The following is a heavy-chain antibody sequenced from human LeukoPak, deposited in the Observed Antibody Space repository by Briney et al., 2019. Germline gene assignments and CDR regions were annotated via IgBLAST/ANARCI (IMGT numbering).Heavy chain of an antibody. CDR1: GYSLSSGYY. D-gene: IGHD2-2*01. V-gene: IGHV4-38-2*02. Sequence: SETLSLTCTVSGYSLSSGYYWGWIRQPPGKGLEWIGSIYHSGSTYYNPSLKSRVTISVDTSKNQFSLKLSSVTAADTAVYYCARDPDYNIVVVPASMGVVHNWFDPWGQGTLVTVSS. CDR3: ARDPDYNIVVVPASMGVVHNWFDP. CDR2: IYHSGST. J-gene: IGHJ5*02.